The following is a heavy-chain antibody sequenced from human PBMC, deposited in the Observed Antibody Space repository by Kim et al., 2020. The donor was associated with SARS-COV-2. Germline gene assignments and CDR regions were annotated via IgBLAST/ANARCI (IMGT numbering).Heavy chain of an antibody. J-gene: IGHJ4*02. CDR1: GGTLRIYA. D-gene: IGHD6-19*01. CDR3: ATAVGGALLPFED. V-gene: IGHV1-69*13. CDR2: IIAVSGTA. Sequence: SVKVSCKAPGGTLRIYAINWVRQAPGLGLEWMGGIIAVSGTASYAQKFQGRLAITADESTSTAYMDLSSLGSEDTAVYYCATAVGGALLPFEDWGQGTLVTVSS.